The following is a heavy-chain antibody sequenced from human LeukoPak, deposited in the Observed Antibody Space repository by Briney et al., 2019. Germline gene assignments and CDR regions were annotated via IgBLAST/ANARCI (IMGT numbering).Heavy chain of an antibody. CDR2: INPNSGGT. J-gene: IGHJ4*02. V-gene: IGHV1-2*06. Sequence: ASVKVSCKASGYTFTGYYMHWVRQAPAQGLEWMGRINPNSGGTNYAQKFQGRVTMTSDTPVSTAYMELSRLRSDDTAVYYCARDLMAEEDIVVVVAATGFDYWGQGTLVTVSS. D-gene: IGHD2-15*01. CDR3: ARDLMAEEDIVVVVAATGFDY. CDR1: GYTFTGYY.